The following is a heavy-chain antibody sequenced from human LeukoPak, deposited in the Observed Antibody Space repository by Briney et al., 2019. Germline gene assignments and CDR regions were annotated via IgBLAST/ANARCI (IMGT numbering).Heavy chain of an antibody. J-gene: IGHJ4*02. CDR3: AKVARSTLLYYFDY. Sequence: GGSLRLSCAASGFTFSSYAMSWVRQAPGKGLEWVSGISGSGGSTYYADAVKGWFTISRDNSKNTLYLQMNSLRAEDTAVYYCAKVARSTLLYYFDYWGQGTLVTVSS. CDR2: ISGSGGST. CDR1: GFTFSSYA. V-gene: IGHV3-23*01.